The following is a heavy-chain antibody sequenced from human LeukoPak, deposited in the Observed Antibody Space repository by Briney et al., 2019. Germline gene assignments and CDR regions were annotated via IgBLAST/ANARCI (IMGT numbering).Heavy chain of an antibody. CDR1: GFTFSSYW. D-gene: IGHD3-22*01. CDR3: ARAPSEIGGYYPEYFRH. V-gene: IGHV3-74*01. J-gene: IGHJ1*01. CDR2: IKSDGKT. Sequence: GGSLRLSCAASGFTFSSYWMHWVRQAPGKGLVWVSRIKSDGKTNYAASVKGRFTISRDNAKNTVSLQMNSLRAEDTGVYYCARAPSEIGGYYPEYFRHWGQGTLVTVSS.